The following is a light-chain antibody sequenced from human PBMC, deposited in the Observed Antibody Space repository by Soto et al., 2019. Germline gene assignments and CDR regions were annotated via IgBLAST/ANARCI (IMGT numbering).Light chain of an antibody. CDR1: SSDVGGYNY. CDR3: SSYTSSSTLWV. J-gene: IGLJ1*01. CDR2: EVS. Sequence: QPVLTQPASVSGSPGQSITISCTGTSSDVGGYNYVSWYQQHPGKAPKLMIYEVSNRPSGVSNRFSGSKSGNTASLTISGLQAEDEADYYCSSYTSSSTLWVFGTGTKLTVL. V-gene: IGLV2-14*01.